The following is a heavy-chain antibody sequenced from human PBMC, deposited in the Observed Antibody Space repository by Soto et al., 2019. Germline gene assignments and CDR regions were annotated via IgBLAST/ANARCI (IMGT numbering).Heavy chain of an antibody. CDR1: GGSISSYY. D-gene: IGHD3-3*01. Sequence: QVQLQESGPGLVKPSETLSLTCTVSGGSISSYYWSWIRQPPGKGLEWIGYIYYSGSTNYNPSLKSRVTISVVTSKNQFSLKLSSVTAADTAVYYCAGSDSQPAPTYFDYWGQGTLVTVSS. J-gene: IGHJ4*02. CDR3: AGSDSQPAPTYFDY. CDR2: IYYSGST. V-gene: IGHV4-59*08.